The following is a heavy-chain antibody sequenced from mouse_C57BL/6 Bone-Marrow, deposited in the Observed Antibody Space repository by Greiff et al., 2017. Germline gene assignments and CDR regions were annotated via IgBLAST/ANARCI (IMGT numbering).Heavy chain of an antibody. V-gene: IGHV5-4*01. J-gene: IGHJ2*01. CDR1: GFTFSSYA. D-gene: IGHD1-1*01. Sequence: EVQVVESGGGLVKPGGSLKLSCAASGFTFSSYAMSWVRQTPEKRLEWVATISDGGSYTYYPDNVKGRFTISRDNAKNNLYLQMSQLESEDTAMYYCARDWDYYGSSYDYFNYWGQGTTLTVSS. CDR3: ARDWDYYGSSYDYFNY. CDR2: ISDGGSYT.